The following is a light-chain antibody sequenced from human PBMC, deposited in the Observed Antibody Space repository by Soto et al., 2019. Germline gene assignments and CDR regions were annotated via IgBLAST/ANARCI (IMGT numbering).Light chain of an antibody. V-gene: IGKV3-20*01. CDR2: GAS. J-gene: IGKJ1*01. CDR1: QSVSSSY. Sequence: EIVLTQSPGTLSLSPGERATLSCRASQSVSSSYLAWYQQKPGQAPRLLIYGASFRATGIPDRFSGSGSGTDFTLTISRLEPEDFAVYSCQQYGSSPGTFGQGTKVEIK. CDR3: QQYGSSPGT.